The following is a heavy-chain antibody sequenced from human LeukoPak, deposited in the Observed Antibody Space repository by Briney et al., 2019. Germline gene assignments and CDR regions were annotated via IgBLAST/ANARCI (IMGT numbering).Heavy chain of an antibody. CDR1: GFTFSSYW. V-gene: IGHV3-7*01. D-gene: IGHD3-10*01. CDR3: ARDPYGSGSYYLYYFDY. Sequence: PGGSLRLSCAASGFTFSSYWMSWVRQAPGKGLEWVANIKQDGSEEYYVDSVKGRFTISRDNAKNSLYLQMNSLRAEDTAVYYCARDPYGSGSYYLYYFDYWGQGTLVTVSS. CDR2: IKQDGSEE. J-gene: IGHJ4*02.